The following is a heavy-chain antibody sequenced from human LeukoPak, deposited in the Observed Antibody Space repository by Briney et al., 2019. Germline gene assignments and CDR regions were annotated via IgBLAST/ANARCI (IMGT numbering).Heavy chain of an antibody. D-gene: IGHD3-22*01. J-gene: IGHJ4*02. Sequence: GGSLRLSCAASGFTFSSYGMHWVRQAPGKGLEWVAVIWYDGSNKYYADSVKGRFTISRDNSKNTLYLQMNSLRAEDTAVYYCARDGWGVTYYYDIWGQGTLVTVSS. CDR2: IWYDGSNK. V-gene: IGHV3-33*01. CDR1: GFTFSSYG. CDR3: ARDGWGVTYYYDI.